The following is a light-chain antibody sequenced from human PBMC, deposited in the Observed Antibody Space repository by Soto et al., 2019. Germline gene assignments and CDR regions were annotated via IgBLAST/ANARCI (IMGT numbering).Light chain of an antibody. CDR1: QGISSW. Sequence: DIQMTQSPSSVYASVGDRVTITCRASQGISSWLAWYQQKPGRAPNLLIYAASSLQSGVPLRVSGSGSGTDFTLSISSLQPEDVATYYCQQLYTFPLTFGQGTRLEIK. CDR3: QQLYTFPLT. CDR2: AAS. J-gene: IGKJ5*01. V-gene: IGKV1-12*01.